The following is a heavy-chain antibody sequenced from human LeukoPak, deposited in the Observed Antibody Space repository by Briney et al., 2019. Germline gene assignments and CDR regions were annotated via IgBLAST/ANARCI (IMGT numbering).Heavy chain of an antibody. Sequence: ASVKVSCKASGYTFTSYDINWVRQATGQGLEWMGWMNPNSGNTGYAQKFQGRVTMTRDTSISTAYMELSRLRSDDTAVYYCARASLYYYYMDVWGKGTTVTVSS. V-gene: IGHV1-8*01. CDR1: GYTFTSYD. J-gene: IGHJ6*03. CDR2: MNPNSGNT. CDR3: ARASLYYYYMDV.